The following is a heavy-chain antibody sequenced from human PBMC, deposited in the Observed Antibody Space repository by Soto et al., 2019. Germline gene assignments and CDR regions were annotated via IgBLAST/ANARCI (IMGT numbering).Heavy chain of an antibody. J-gene: IGHJ4*02. CDR2: INAGHGNT. Sequence: QVQLVKSGAEEQKPGASVKVSCKASGYTVTSYAMHCVRQAPGQRLEWMGWINAGHGNTKYSKKFQGRVTIPRDTAASTAYMELSRLRSEDTAVYYWASSIVVVTALDYWGQGTLVTVSS. CDR3: ASSIVVVTALDY. D-gene: IGHD2-21*02. CDR1: GYTVTSYA. V-gene: IGHV1-3*05.